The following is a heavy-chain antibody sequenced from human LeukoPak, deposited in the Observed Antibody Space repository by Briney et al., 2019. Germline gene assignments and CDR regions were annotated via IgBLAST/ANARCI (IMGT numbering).Heavy chain of an antibody. CDR1: GFTFSSYA. CDR2: IWSDTTNK. J-gene: IGHJ4*02. Sequence: GGSLRLSCAASGFTFSSYAMHWVRQAPGKGLEWVAVIWSDTTNKYYADSVKGRVTISRDNSKNTLYLQMSSLRAEDTAMYYCARDRLTTVTTFHFDYWGQGTLVTVSS. CDR3: ARDRLTTVTTFHFDY. D-gene: IGHD4-17*01. V-gene: IGHV3-33*01.